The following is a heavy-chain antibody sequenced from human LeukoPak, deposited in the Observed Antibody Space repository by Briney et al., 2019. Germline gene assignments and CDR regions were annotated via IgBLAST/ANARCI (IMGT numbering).Heavy chain of an antibody. CDR3: ARESAYCGGDCSSDAFDI. J-gene: IGHJ3*02. CDR2: IKEDGSEK. CDR1: GFTFSSYW. V-gene: IGHV3-7*01. D-gene: IGHD2-21*01. Sequence: GGSLRLSCAASGFTFSSYWMSWVREAPGKGLEWVANIKEDGSEKYYVDSVKGRFTISRDNAKNSLYLQMNSLRAEDTAVYYCARESAYCGGDCSSDAFDIWGQGTIVTVSS.